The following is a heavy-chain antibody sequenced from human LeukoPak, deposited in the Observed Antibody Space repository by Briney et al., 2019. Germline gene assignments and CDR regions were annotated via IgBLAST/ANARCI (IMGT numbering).Heavy chain of an antibody. CDR2: IKQDASQE. CDR1: GFTFSSYW. V-gene: IGHV3-7*01. D-gene: IGHD1-26*01. J-gene: IGHJ6*02. CDR3: AKDWDYYGMDV. Sequence: GGSLRLSCAASGFTFSSYWMSWVRQAPGKGPEWVAHIKQDASQEDHVDSVKGRFTISRDNSKNTLYLQMNSLRAEDTAVYYCAKDWDYYGMDVWGQGTTVTVSS.